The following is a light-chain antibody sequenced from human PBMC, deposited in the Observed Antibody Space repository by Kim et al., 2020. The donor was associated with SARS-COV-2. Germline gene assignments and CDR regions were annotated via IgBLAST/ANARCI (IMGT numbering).Light chain of an antibody. CDR1: ESLSSKY. CDR2: GAS. CDR3: QQYGSSSLA. J-gene: IGKJ4*01. V-gene: IGKV3-20*01. Sequence: PGERATLSCRASESLSSKYLAWYQQKPGQTPRLLIYGASSRATGIPDRFSGSGSGTDFTLIISGLEPEDSAVYYCQQYGSSSLAFGGGTKVDIK.